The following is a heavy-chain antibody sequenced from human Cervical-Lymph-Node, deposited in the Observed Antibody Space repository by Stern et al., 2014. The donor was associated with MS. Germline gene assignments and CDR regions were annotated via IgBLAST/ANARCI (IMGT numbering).Heavy chain of an antibody. CDR3: ARSRDAYSPLAY. CDR1: GGSISGYD. D-gene: IGHD5-24*01. Sequence: VQLVESGPGLVKPSETLSLTCTVSGGSISGYDCSWIRQPPGKGLEWIGHIYYSGSTNYIPSLKSRVSISIDTPKNQFSLKLSSVTAADTAVYYCARSRDAYSPLAYWCQGALVTVSS. J-gene: IGHJ4*02. V-gene: IGHV4-59*01. CDR2: IYYSGST.